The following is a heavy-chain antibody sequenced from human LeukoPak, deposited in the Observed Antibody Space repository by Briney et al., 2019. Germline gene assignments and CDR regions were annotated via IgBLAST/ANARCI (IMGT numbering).Heavy chain of an antibody. J-gene: IGHJ5*02. V-gene: IGHV1-69*04. Sequence: SVKVSCKASGYTFTNYGISWVRQAPGQGLEWMGRIIPILGIANYAQKFQGRVTITADKSTSTAYMELSSLRSEDTAVYYCARVPGYSSSRTTYNWFDPWGQGTLVTVSS. D-gene: IGHD6-13*01. CDR1: GYTFTNYG. CDR2: IIPILGIA. CDR3: ARVPGYSSSRTTYNWFDP.